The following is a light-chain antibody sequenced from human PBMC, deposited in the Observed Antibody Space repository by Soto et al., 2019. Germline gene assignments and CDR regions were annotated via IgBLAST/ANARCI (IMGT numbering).Light chain of an antibody. CDR1: QSVLYTSNNKNY. CDR3: QQYYTTPQT. Sequence: DIVMTQSPGSLTVSLGERATINCTSSQSVLYTSNNKNYVAWYQQKPGQPPKLLIYGASTRESGVPDRFSGSGSGTDFTFPVSSLQAEDAAVYYCQQYYTTPQTFGPGTKVEIK. J-gene: IGKJ1*01. CDR2: GAS. V-gene: IGKV4-1*01.